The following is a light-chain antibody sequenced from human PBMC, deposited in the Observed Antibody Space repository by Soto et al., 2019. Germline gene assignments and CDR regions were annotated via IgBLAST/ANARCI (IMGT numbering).Light chain of an antibody. Sequence: EIVMTQSPATLSVSPGERATLSCRASQSVSSNLAWYQQKPGQAPRLLIYGASTRATGIPARFSGSGSGTEITLTISSLQSEDFAAYYCQQYNNWPPGTFGQGTRLEIK. CDR1: QSVSSN. CDR3: QQYNNWPPGT. J-gene: IGKJ5*01. CDR2: GAS. V-gene: IGKV3-15*01.